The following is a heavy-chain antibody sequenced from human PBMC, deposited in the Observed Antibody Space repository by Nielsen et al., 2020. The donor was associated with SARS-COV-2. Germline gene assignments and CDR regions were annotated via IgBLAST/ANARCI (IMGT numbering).Heavy chain of an antibody. D-gene: IGHD4-17*01. J-gene: IGHJ6*03. CDR1: GFTFSSYW. Sequence: GESLKISCAASGFTFSSYWMSWVRQAPGKGLEWVANIKQDGSEKYYVDSVKGRFTISRDNAKNSLYLQMNSLRAEDTAVYYCARVVWGGDYDYYYMDVWGKGTTVTVSS. CDR3: ARVVWGGDYDYYYMDV. CDR2: IKQDGSEK. V-gene: IGHV3-7*03.